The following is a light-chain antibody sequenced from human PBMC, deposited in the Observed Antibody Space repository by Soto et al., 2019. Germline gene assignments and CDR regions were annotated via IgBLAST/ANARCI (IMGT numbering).Light chain of an antibody. CDR2: ETS. Sequence: ENVLTQSPAILSLSPGDRATISCRTSQTITTELAWFQQKFGQAPRLLIHETSNRATGIPARFSGSGYGTDFTHTISSLEPDDFAVYYCQQRGTWPPTFGGGTKVEIK. CDR3: QQRGTWPPT. V-gene: IGKV3-11*01. CDR1: QTITTE. J-gene: IGKJ4*01.